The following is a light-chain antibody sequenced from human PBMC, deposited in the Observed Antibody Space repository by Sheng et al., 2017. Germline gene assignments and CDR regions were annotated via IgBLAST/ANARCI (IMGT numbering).Light chain of an antibody. CDR2: GTS. Sequence: EIVLTQSPGTLSLSPGERATLSCRASQSVSSSYLAWYQQKPGQAPRRLIYGTSTRAPGIPDRFSGSGSGTDFTLTISRLEPEDFAVYYCQQYGSSPFTFGQGTKLEI. CDR1: QSVSSSY. V-gene: IGKV3-20*01. CDR3: QQYGSSPFT. J-gene: IGKJ2*01.